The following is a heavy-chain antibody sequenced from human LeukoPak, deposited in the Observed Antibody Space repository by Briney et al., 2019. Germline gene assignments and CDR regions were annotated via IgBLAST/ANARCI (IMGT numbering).Heavy chain of an antibody. CDR1: GFTFSSYA. D-gene: IGHD3-3*01. V-gene: IGHV3-23*01. J-gene: IGHJ6*02. CDR2: ISGSGGST. Sequence: PGGSLRLSCAASGFTFSSYAMSWVRQAPGKGLEWVSAISGSGGSTYYADSVKGRFTISRDNSKNTLYLQMNSLRAEDTAVYYCAKDLGFWSGYPSVDYGMDVWGQGTTVTVSS. CDR3: AKDLGFWSGYPSVDYGMDV.